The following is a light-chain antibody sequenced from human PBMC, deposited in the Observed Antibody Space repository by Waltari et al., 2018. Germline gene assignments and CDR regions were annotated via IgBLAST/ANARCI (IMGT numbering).Light chain of an antibody. Sequence: QSALTQPPSASGSPGQSVTISCTGTSSDVGGYNYVSWYQQHPGKAPTLMIYEVNNRPSGVPDRFSGSKSGNTASLTVSGLQAEDEADYYCSSYAGSNNYVLFGGGTKLTVL. CDR3: SSYAGSNNYVL. J-gene: IGLJ2*01. V-gene: IGLV2-8*01. CDR2: EVN. CDR1: SSDVGGYNY.